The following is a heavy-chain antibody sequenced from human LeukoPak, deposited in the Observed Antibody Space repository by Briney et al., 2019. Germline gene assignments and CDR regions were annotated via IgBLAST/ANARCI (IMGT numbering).Heavy chain of an antibody. CDR2: ISWNGGTT. V-gene: IGHV3-20*04. D-gene: IGHD6-19*01. CDR3: ARDGMGHSSGSMGY. CDR1: GFGFDSYA. J-gene: IGHJ4*02. Sequence: PGGSLRLSCAASGFGFDSYAMSWVRQPPGKGLEWVSGISWNGGTTDYADSVKGRFSISRDNAKNSLYLHMNSLRAEDTAFYYCARDGMGHSSGSMGYWGQGTLVTVSS.